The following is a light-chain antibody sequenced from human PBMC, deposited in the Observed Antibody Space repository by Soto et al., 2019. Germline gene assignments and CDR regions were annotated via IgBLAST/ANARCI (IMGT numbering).Light chain of an antibody. CDR1: QGLTGW. CDR3: QQYNSYSWT. Sequence: DIQMSQSPSTLSASIGDRVTITCRATQGLTGWLAWFQQKPGKAPRLLVYKVSNLESGVPSRFSGSGSGTEFTLTISSLQPDDFATYYCQQYNSYSWTFGQGTKVEIK. CDR2: KVS. J-gene: IGKJ1*01. V-gene: IGKV1-5*03.